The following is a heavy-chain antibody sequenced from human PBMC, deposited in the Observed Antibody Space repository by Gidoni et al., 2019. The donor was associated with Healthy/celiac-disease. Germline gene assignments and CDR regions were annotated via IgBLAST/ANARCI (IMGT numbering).Heavy chain of an antibody. CDR1: GFPFRSYS. Sequence: EVQLVESGGGLVPPGGSLRLSCAASGFPFRSYSLNWVRPAPGKGLEWVSYISSSSYTIYYADSVKGRFTISRDNAKNSLYLQMNSLRDEDTALYYCARGYCSGGSCYSGDAFDIWGQGTMVTVSS. CDR2: ISSSSYTI. V-gene: IGHV3-48*02. D-gene: IGHD2-15*01. J-gene: IGHJ3*02. CDR3: ARGYCSGGSCYSGDAFDI.